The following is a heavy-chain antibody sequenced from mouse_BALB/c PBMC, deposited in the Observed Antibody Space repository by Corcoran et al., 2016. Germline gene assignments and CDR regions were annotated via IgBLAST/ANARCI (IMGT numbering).Heavy chain of an antibody. CDR3: ARPTYGYDVFYAMDY. D-gene: IGHD2-2*01. CDR2: INPNNGGT. V-gene: IGHV1-18*01. J-gene: IGHJ4*01. Sequence: EVLLQQSGPELVKPGASVTIPCKASGYTFTDYNMDWVKQSHGKSLEWIGDINPNNGGTIYNQKFKGKATLTVDKSSSTAYMELRSLTSEDTAVYYCARPTYGYDVFYAMDYWGQGTSVTVSS. CDR1: GYTFTDYN.